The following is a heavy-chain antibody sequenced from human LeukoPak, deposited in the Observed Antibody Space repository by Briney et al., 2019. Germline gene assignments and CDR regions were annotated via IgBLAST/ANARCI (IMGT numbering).Heavy chain of an antibody. Sequence: GASVKVSCKASGYTFTGYYMHWVRQAPGQGLEWMGWINPNSGGTNYAQKFQGRVTMTRDTSISTAYMELSRLRSEDTAVYYCARVSSSGYDYYYYYYMDVWGKGTTVTISS. V-gene: IGHV1-2*02. CDR3: ARVSSSGYDYYYYYYMDV. J-gene: IGHJ6*03. CDR2: INPNSGGT. D-gene: IGHD5-12*01. CDR1: GYTFTGYY.